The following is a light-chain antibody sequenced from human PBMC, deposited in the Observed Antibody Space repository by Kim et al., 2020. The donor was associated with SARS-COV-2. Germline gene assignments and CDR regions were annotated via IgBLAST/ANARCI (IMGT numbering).Light chain of an antibody. CDR3: LAWDSSLSAWV. CDR1: SNNVGNQG. J-gene: IGLJ3*02. Sequence: QAGLTQPPSGSKGLRQTATLTCTGNSNNVGNQGAAWLQQHRGHPPKLLSYRNNNRPSGISERLSASRSGNTASLTITGVQPEDEGDYYCLAWDSSLSAWVFGGGTQLTVL. CDR2: RNN. V-gene: IGLV10-54*01.